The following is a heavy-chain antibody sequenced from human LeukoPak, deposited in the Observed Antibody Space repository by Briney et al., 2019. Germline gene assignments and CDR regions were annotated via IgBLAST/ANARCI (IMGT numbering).Heavy chain of an antibody. CDR3: AKDEATSGGGLAS. CDR2: MYPGGTT. D-gene: IGHD3-16*01. CDR1: GFTVSGTH. Sequence: WGSLRLSCSASGFTVSGTHMSWVRQAPGKGLEWVSAMYPGGTTYYADSVTGRFTVSRDTSRNTLSLHMNSLRAEDTAVYYCAKDEATSGGGLASWGQGTLVIVSS. J-gene: IGHJ5*01. V-gene: IGHV3-53*01.